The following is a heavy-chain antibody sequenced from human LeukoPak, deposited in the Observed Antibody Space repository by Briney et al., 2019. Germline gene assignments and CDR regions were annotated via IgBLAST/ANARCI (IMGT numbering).Heavy chain of an antibody. CDR1: GYTFTNYY. CDR2: ISAYNGNT. D-gene: IGHD3-3*01. CDR3: ARGPDSKYYDFWSGYYTEYYFDY. V-gene: IGHV1-18*01. Sequence: ASVKVSCKASGYTFTNYYITWVRQAPGQGLEWMGWISAYNGNTNYAQKLQGRVTMTTDTSTSTAYMELKSLRSDDTAVYYCARGPDSKYYDFWSGYYTEYYFDYWGQGTLVTVSS. J-gene: IGHJ4*02.